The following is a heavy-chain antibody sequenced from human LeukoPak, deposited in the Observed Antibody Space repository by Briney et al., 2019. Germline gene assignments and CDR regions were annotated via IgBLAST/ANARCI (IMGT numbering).Heavy chain of an antibody. V-gene: IGHV3-69-1*01. Sequence: GGSLRLSCAVSGSTLTEHAWSWVRQAPGEGLEWVSGIIDVGGTYYADSVKGRFTISRDNAKNSLYLQMNSLRAEDTAVYYCASRSGSYLGSAFDIWGQGTMVTVSS. CDR2: IIDVGGT. CDR1: GSTLTEHA. CDR3: ASRSGSYLGSAFDI. J-gene: IGHJ3*02. D-gene: IGHD1-26*01.